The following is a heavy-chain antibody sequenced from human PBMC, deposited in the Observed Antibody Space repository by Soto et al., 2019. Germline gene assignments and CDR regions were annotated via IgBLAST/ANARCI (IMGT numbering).Heavy chain of an antibody. CDR3: ARGGYRAAAGSLGY. J-gene: IGHJ4*02. CDR1: GGSISSSNW. V-gene: IGHV4-4*02. CDR2: IYHSGST. Sequence: SETLSLTCAVSGGSISSSNWWSWVRQPPGKGLEWIGEIYHSGSTNYNPPLKSRVTISVDKSKNQFSLKLSSVTAADTAVYYWARGGYRAAAGSLGYWGRGTLITVAS. D-gene: IGHD6-25*01.